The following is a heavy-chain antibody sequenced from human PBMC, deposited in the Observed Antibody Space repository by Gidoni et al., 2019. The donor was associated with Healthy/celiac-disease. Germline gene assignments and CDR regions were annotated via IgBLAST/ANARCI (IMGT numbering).Heavy chain of an antibody. J-gene: IGHJ2*01. CDR1: GYSFTSYW. CDR2: IYPGDSDT. V-gene: IGHV5-51*01. D-gene: IGHD4-17*01. Sequence: EVQLVQSGAEVKKPGESLKISCKGSGYSFTSYWIGWVRQMPGKGLEWMGIIYPGDSDTRYSPSFQGQVTISADKSISTAYLQWSSLKASDTAMYYCARSLTTVVTEDWYFDLWGRGTLVTVSS. CDR3: ARSLTTVVTEDWYFDL.